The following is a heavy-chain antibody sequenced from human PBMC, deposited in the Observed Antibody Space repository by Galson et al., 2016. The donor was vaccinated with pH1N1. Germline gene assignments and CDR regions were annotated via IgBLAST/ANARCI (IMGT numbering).Heavy chain of an antibody. CDR1: GFTFSSYA. Sequence: SLRLSCAASGFTFSSYAMSWVRQAPGKGLEWVSAIIGSGGSTYYADSVKGRFTISRDNSKNTLYLQMNSLRAEDTAVYFCASSYCSGIVCYDLDASDAYCGQGILVTVSS. D-gene: IGHD2-8*02. V-gene: IGHV3-23*01. J-gene: IGHJ4*02. CDR2: IIGSGGST. CDR3: ASSYCSGIVCYDLDASDAY.